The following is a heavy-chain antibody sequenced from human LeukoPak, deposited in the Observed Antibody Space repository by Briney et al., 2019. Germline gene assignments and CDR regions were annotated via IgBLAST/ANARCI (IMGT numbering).Heavy chain of an antibody. CDR3: VKGITIFGVVIGLLDY. D-gene: IGHD3-3*01. CDR1: GFTFDDYA. Sequence: GRSLRLSCAASGFTFDDYAMHWVRQAPGKGLEWVSGISWNSGSIGYADSVKGRFTISRDNAKNSLYLQMNSLRAEDTALYYCVKGITIFGVVIGLLDYWGQGTLVTVSS. CDR2: ISWNSGSI. V-gene: IGHV3-9*01. J-gene: IGHJ4*02.